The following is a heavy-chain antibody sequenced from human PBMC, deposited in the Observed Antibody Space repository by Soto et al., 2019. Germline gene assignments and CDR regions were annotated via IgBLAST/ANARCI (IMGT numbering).Heavy chain of an antibody. CDR1: GDSMSSSNYH. V-gene: IGHV4-39*07. J-gene: IGHJ5*02. Sequence: PSETLSLTCTVSGDSMSSSNYHWGWIRQPPGKGLEGIGEINYSGSTNYNPSLKSRVTISIDTSKNQFSLKLSSVTAADTAVYYCARGIAAAGDWFDPWGQGTLVTVSS. D-gene: IGHD6-13*01. CDR2: INYSGST. CDR3: ARGIAAAGDWFDP.